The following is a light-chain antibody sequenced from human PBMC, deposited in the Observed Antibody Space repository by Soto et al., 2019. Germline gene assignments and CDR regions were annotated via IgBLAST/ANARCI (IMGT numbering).Light chain of an antibody. Sequence: EIVLTQSPATLSLSPGERATVSCRASQSVSIYLAWYQQKPGQAPRLLIYDASNRATGIPARFSGSGSGADFTLTISSLKPEDFAVYYCQQRISWPPTFGQGTRLEIK. V-gene: IGKV3-11*01. J-gene: IGKJ5*01. CDR3: QQRISWPPT. CDR1: QSVSIY. CDR2: DAS.